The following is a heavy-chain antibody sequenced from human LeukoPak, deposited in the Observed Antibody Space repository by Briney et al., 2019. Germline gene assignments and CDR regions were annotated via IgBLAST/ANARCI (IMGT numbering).Heavy chain of an antibody. Sequence: SSETLSLTCTVSGVSISSYYWSWIRQPPGKGLEWIGYIYYSGSTNYNPSLKSRVTISVDTSKNQFSLKLSSVTAADTAVYYCARDFTRIAARPRAFDIWGQGTMVTVSS. CDR3: ARDFTRIAARPRAFDI. D-gene: IGHD6-6*01. CDR1: GVSISSYY. CDR2: IYYSGST. J-gene: IGHJ3*02. V-gene: IGHV4-59*01.